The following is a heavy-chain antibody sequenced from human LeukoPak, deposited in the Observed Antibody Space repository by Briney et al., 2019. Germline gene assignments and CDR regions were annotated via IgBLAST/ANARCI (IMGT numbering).Heavy chain of an antibody. V-gene: IGHV4-39*01. Sequence: SETLSLTCTVSGGSISSSSYYWGWTRQPPGKGLAWIGSIYYSGSTYYNPSLKSRVTISVDTSKNQFSLKLSSVTAADTAVYYCATRRGVNVWGSYRFEYYFHYWGQGTLVTVSS. J-gene: IGHJ4*02. CDR1: GGSISSSSYY. CDR2: IYYSGST. D-gene: IGHD3-16*02. CDR3: ATRRGVNVWGSYRFEYYFHY.